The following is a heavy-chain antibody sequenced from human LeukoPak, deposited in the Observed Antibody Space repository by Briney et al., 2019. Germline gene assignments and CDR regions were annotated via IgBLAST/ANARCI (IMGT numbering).Heavy chain of an antibody. D-gene: IGHD3-22*01. CDR1: GYTFTSYD. V-gene: IGHV1-8*01. J-gene: IGHJ1*01. CDR2: MNPNSGNT. CDR3: ARAQRGRHYDSSGTRAFQH. Sequence: ASVKVSCKASGYTFTSYDINWVRQATGQGLEWMGWMNPNSGNTGYAQKFQGRVTMTRNTSISTAYMELSSLRSEDTAVYYCARAQRGRHYDSSGTRAFQHWGQGTLVTVSS.